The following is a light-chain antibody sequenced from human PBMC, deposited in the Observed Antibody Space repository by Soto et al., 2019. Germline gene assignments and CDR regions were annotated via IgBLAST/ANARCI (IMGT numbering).Light chain of an antibody. CDR1: QSVSNF. CDR3: HQRQSWPRT. V-gene: IGKV3-11*01. CDR2: DTS. J-gene: IGKJ1*01. Sequence: EIVLTQSPATLSLSPGKRATLSCGASQSVSNFLAWYQQKAGQAPRLLIYDTSNRAGGIPARFSGSGSGTDFTLTISDVQPEDFALYYCHQRQSWPRTFGQGTKVDI.